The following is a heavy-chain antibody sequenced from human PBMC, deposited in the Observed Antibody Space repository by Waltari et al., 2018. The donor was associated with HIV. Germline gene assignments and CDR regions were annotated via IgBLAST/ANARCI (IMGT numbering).Heavy chain of an antibody. V-gene: IGHV4-34*01. CDR3: AIIGAGVTSAY. CDR1: GRSFGGSY. D-gene: IGHD4-17*01. Sequence: QVQLRPWGAGLLKPSETLSLSCAAYGRSFGGSYCSWIRQHPGKGLEWIGEINHSGSTNSHPSPKSRVTISVDTSKNQFSLKLSSVTAADTAVYSCAIIGAGVTSAYWGQGTLVTVSS. CDR2: INHSGST. J-gene: IGHJ4*02.